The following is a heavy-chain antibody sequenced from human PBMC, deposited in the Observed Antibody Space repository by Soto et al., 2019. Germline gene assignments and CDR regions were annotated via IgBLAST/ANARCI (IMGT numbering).Heavy chain of an antibody. D-gene: IGHD6-19*01. CDR2: IYHGGTT. CDR3: ASVHLFVVAGSLFGY. J-gene: IGHJ4*01. Sequence: SETLRVTYAVSGYSLSSGSYWGWSRQPPGKGPEWIASIYHGGTTFYNPSLKSPVTLSVDTSKKHYSLKLRSVTAADTAVYYCASVHLFVVAGSLFGYRGPRTLVTVSS. CDR1: GYSLSSGSY. V-gene: IGHV4-38-2*01.